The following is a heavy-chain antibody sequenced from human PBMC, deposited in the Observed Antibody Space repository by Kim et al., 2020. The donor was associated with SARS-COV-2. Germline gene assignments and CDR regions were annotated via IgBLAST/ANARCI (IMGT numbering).Heavy chain of an antibody. D-gene: IGHD2-21*01. CDR2: ISYDGSNK. CDR3: ARDKGAGVVIAIDYYFD. CDR1: GFTFSSYA. Sequence: GGSLRLSCAASGFTFSSYAMHWVRQAPGKGLEWVAVISYDGSNKYYADSVKGRFTISRDNSKNTLYLQMDSLRAEDTAVYYCARDKGAGVVIAIDYYFD. J-gene: IGHJ4*01. V-gene: IGHV3-30-3*01.